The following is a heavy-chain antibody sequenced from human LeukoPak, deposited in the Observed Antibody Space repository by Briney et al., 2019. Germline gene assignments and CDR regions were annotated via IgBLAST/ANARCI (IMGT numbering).Heavy chain of an antibody. D-gene: IGHD4-23*01. J-gene: IGHJ4*02. CDR3: TRDPHYYHGNPHDF. V-gene: IGHV3-49*03. CDR2: IRSKDHGGTT. CDR1: GFTFGDYA. Sequence: GRSLRLSCTASGFTFGDYALSCFRQAPGKGLEWLSFIRSKDHGGTTEYAASVKGRFTISRDDSNSIAYLQMNSLIIEDTAVYFCTRDPHYYHGNPHDFWGQGTRVTVSS.